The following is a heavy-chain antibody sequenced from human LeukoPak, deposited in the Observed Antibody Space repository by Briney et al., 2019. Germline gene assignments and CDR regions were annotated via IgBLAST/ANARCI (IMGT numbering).Heavy chain of an antibody. V-gene: IGHV4-4*07. J-gene: IGHJ4*02. Sequence: PSETLSLTCTVSGISINPYYWTWIRQPAGKGLEWIGRIISTTGSANYNPSLESRVTMSVDTSKNQFSLELTSVTAADTAVYYCMKDGPSWGLLWGLGTLVTVSS. CDR3: MKDGPSWGLL. CDR1: GISINPYY. D-gene: IGHD3-16*01. CDR2: IISTTGSA.